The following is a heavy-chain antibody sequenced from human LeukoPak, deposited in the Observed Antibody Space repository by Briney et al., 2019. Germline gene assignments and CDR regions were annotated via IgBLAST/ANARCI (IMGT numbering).Heavy chain of an antibody. D-gene: IGHD3-10*01. J-gene: IGHJ4*02. CDR1: GYTITNNY. CDR2: INPSGTGT. CDR3: ATDLAMVRGVIGGDY. Sequence: GASVKVSCKASGYTITNNYMHWVRQARGQGLEWIGVINPSGTGTSYAQKFQGRVTMTDDTSLDTAYMELSSLTSDDAAVYYCATDLAMVRGVIGGDYWGQGTLVSV. V-gene: IGHV1-46*01.